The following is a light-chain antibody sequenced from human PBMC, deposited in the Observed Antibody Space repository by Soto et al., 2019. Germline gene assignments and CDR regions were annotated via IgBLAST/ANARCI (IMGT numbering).Light chain of an antibody. CDR3: SSYAGSNNLVI. V-gene: IGLV2-8*01. J-gene: IGLJ2*01. CDR1: SSDVGGYNH. CDR2: ELN. Sequence: QSALTQPPSASGSPGQSVSISCTGTSSDVGGYNHVSWYQHHPGKAPKLIIYELNERPSGVPDRFSGSKSGNTAPLTVSGLQAEDEADYFCSSYAGSNNLVIFGGGTQLTVL.